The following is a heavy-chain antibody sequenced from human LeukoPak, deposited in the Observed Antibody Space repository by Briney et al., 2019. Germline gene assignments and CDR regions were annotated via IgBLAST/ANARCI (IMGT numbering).Heavy chain of an antibody. CDR3: ARETNAGITAAGVYYFDY. Sequence: PSETLSLTCTVSGGSISSYYWNWIRQPPGKGLEWIGYIYYSGSTSYNPSLKSRVTISVDTSKKQFSLKLSSVTAADTAVYYCARETNAGITAAGVYYFDYWGQGTLVTVSS. V-gene: IGHV4-59*01. CDR2: IYYSGST. D-gene: IGHD6-13*01. CDR1: GGSISSYY. J-gene: IGHJ4*02.